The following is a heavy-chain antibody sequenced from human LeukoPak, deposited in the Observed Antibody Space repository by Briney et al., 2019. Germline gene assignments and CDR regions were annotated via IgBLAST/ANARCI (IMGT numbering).Heavy chain of an antibody. CDR1: GGSISSYY. Sequence: SETLSLTGTVSGGSISSYYWSWIRQPAGKGLEWIGRIYTSGSTNYNPSLKSRVTMSVDTSKNQFSLKLSSVTAADTAVYYCAREERITMVRGVMSDWGQGTLVTVSS. CDR2: IYTSGST. CDR3: AREERITMVRGVMSD. J-gene: IGHJ4*02. D-gene: IGHD3-10*01. V-gene: IGHV4-4*07.